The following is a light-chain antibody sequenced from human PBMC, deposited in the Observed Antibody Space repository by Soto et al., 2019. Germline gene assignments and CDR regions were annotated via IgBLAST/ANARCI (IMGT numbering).Light chain of an antibody. CDR3: QQGDSFPLT. CDR1: QGVGTW. CDR2: TAS. J-gene: IGKJ4*01. Sequence: DIPMTQSPSSVSASVGDRVTITCRASQGVGTWLAWFQQKPGEAPRLLIYTASTLHSGAPSRFSGSGSGTDFTLTITSLQPEDFATYYCQQGDSFPLTFGGGTKVEVK. V-gene: IGKV1-12*01.